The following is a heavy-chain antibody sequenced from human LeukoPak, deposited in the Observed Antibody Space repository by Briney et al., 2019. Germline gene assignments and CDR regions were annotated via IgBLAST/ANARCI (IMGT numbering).Heavy chain of an antibody. Sequence: SETLSLTCAVSGGSIGDGYWWTWVRQPPGKGLEWIGEIYPSGSTNYNPSLKGRVTMSLDKSKNQFSLNLNSLTAADTAVYYCAREPTGSYSFDFWGQGTLVTVSS. D-gene: IGHD1-26*01. CDR1: GGSIGDGYW. CDR2: IYPSGST. V-gene: IGHV4-4*02. CDR3: AREPTGSYSFDF. J-gene: IGHJ4*02.